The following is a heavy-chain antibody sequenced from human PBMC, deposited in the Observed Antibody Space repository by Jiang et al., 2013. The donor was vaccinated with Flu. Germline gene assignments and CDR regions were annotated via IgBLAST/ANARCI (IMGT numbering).Heavy chain of an antibody. CDR3: ARPKADYYDSSGYYAFDI. V-gene: IGHV4-39*01. CDR1: GDSISSTNYY. D-gene: IGHD3-22*01. Sequence: SLTCTVSGDSISSTNYYWGWIRQPPGKGLEWIGSIFYSGNTYYNPSLKSRVTISVDTSKNQFSLNLSSVTAADTAVYYCARPKADYYDSSGYYAFDIWGQGAMVTVSS. J-gene: IGHJ3*02. CDR2: IFYSGNT.